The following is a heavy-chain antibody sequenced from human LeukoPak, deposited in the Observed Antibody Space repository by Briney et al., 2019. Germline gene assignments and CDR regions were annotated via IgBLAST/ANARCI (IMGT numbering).Heavy chain of an antibody. V-gene: IGHV3-7*01. D-gene: IGHD2-2*01. Sequence: GGSLRLSCAASGSTFSSYWMSWVRQAPGKGLEWVANIKQDGSEKYYVDSVKGRFTISRDNAKNSLYLQMNSLRAEDAAVYYCAREGCGSTSCSAYWSFDLWGRGTLVTVSS. CDR2: IKQDGSEK. CDR1: GSTFSSYW. CDR3: AREGCGSTSCSAYWSFDL. J-gene: IGHJ2*01.